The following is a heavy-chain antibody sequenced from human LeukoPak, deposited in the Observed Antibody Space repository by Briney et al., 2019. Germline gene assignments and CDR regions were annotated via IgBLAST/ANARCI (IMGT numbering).Heavy chain of an antibody. CDR1: GYTFTGYY. CDR3: ARDYYDSSGYLGR. Sequence: ASVKVSCKASGYTFTGYYMHWVRQAPGQGLEWMGWINPNSGGTNYAQKFQGRVTMTRDTSISTAYMELSRLRSDDTAVYYCARDYYDSSGYLGRWGQGTLVTVSS. V-gene: IGHV1-2*02. D-gene: IGHD3-22*01. J-gene: IGHJ4*02. CDR2: INPNSGGT.